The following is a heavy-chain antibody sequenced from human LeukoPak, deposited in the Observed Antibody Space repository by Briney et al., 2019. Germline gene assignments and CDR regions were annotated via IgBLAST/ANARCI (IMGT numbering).Heavy chain of an antibody. V-gene: IGHV1-2*02. J-gene: IGHJ4*02. Sequence: ASVKVSCKASGYTFAGYYIHWVRQAPGQGLEWMGWINPNSDGTNYAQKFQGRITMTRETSINTAYMELTRLRSDDTAVYYCARLLELEWGSRTYPTGAFDYWGQGTLVAVSS. CDR1: GYTFAGYY. CDR2: INPNSDGT. D-gene: IGHD3-3*01. CDR3: ARLLELEWGSRTYPTGAFDY.